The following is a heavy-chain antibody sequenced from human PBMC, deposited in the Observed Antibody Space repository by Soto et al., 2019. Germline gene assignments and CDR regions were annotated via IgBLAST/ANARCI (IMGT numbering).Heavy chain of an antibody. Sequence: QVQLQQWGAGLLKPSETLSLTCAVYGGSFSGYYWSWIRQPPGKGLAWIGEINHSGSTNYNPSLKCRVTISVDTSKNQYSLKLSSVTAADTAVYYFAIRPGIAAAGLHYWGQGTLVTVSS. CDR2: INHSGST. V-gene: IGHV4-34*01. CDR1: GGSFSGYY. CDR3: AIRPGIAAAGLHY. J-gene: IGHJ4*02. D-gene: IGHD6-13*01.